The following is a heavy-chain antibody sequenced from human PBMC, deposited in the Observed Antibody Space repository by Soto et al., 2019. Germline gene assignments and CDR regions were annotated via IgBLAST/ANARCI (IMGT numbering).Heavy chain of an antibody. D-gene: IGHD6-25*01. J-gene: IGHJ4*02. Sequence: QVQLVQSGAEVKKPGASVKVSCKASGYTFTGYYLHWVRQAPGQGLEYMGWFNPNSGSTNLPQKFQGRVTMTRDMTISTAYMKMRSLRSDGTAVYYCARDCYGIADSNGWEFDYWGQGTLVTVSS. CDR2: FNPNSGST. CDR1: GYTFTGYY. V-gene: IGHV1-2*02. CDR3: ARDCYGIADSNGWEFDY.